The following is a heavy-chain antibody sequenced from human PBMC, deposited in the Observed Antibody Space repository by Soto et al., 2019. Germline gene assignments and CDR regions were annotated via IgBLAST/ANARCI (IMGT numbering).Heavy chain of an antibody. D-gene: IGHD6-13*01. CDR1: GFTFSDYY. Sequence: QVQLVESGGGLVKPGGSLRLSCAASGFTFSDYYMSWIRQALGKGLEWVSYINSSSSYTNYADSVKGRFTISRDNAKNSLYLQMNSLRAEDTAVYYCARTIVAAGGRRYFDLWGRGTLVTVSS. CDR2: INSSSSYT. V-gene: IGHV3-11*05. J-gene: IGHJ2*01. CDR3: ARTIVAAGGRRYFDL.